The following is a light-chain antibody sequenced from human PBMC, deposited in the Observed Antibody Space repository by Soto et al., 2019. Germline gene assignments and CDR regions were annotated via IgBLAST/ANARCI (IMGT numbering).Light chain of an antibody. CDR1: QSVSTSY. CDR2: GAS. V-gene: IGKV3-20*01. J-gene: IGKJ4*01. Sequence: EIVLTQSPGTLSLSPGERATLSCRASQSVSTSYLAWYQQKPGQAPRLLIYGASSRATGIPDRFSGSGSGADFTLNISRLEPEDFAVYYCQQYGSVPRTFGGGTKVEIK. CDR3: QQYGSVPRT.